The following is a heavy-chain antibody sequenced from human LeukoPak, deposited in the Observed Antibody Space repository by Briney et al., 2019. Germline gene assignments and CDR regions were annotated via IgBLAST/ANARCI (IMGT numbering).Heavy chain of an antibody. CDR2: ISDDGRNK. J-gene: IGHJ4*02. CDR3: AKRPSDYGDYVTYFDY. Sequence: GGSLRLSCAASGFSFISYGMHWVRQAPGKGLEWVGVISDDGRNKKYADSVKGRFTISRDNSKDTLYLQMNSLRDEDTAVYYCAKRPSDYGDYVTYFDYWGQGTLVSVSS. V-gene: IGHV3-30*18. CDR1: GFSFISYG. D-gene: IGHD4-17*01.